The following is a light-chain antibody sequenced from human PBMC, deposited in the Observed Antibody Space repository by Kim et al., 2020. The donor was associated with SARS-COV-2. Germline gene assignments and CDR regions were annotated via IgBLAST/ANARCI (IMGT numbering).Light chain of an antibody. CDR1: QSITNY. J-gene: IGKJ2*01. Sequence: DIQMIQSPSSLSASVRDRVTITCRSSQSITNYLNWYQQRPGKAPKLLIHTVSTLQSGVPSRFSGSGSGTEFTLTISSLQPDDFATYFCQQSYSTPYTCGQGTKLEI. V-gene: IGKV1-39*01. CDR2: TVS. CDR3: QQSYSTPYT.